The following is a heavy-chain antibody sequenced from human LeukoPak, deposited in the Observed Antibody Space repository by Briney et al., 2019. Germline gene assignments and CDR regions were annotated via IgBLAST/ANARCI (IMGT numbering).Heavy chain of an antibody. CDR2: ITGSSSYI. CDR1: GFTFSTYY. J-gene: IGHJ4*02. V-gene: IGHV3-21*01. Sequence: KPGGSLRLSCAASGFTFSTYYMNWVRQAPGKGLEWVSFITGSSSYIYYTDSVKGRFTISRDNAKNSLFLQTNSLRDEDTAVYYCASGFSSSPYFDYWGQGTLVTVSS. D-gene: IGHD6-6*01. CDR3: ASGFSSSPYFDY.